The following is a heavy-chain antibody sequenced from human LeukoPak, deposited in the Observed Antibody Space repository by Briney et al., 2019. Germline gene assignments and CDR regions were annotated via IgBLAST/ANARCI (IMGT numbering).Heavy chain of an antibody. D-gene: IGHD3-10*01. Sequence: HPGGSLRLSCAASGFTFSSYAMSWVRQAPGKGLEWVSAISGSGGSTYYADSVKGRFTISRDNSKNTLYLQMNSLRAEDTAVYYCAKGTMVRGVSLCHDYWGQGTLVTVSS. CDR2: ISGSGGST. J-gene: IGHJ4*02. CDR1: GFTFSSYA. CDR3: AKGTMVRGVSLCHDY. V-gene: IGHV3-23*01.